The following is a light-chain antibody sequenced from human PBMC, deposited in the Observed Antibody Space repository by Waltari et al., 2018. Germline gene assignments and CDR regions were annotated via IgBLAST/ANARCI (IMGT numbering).Light chain of an antibody. V-gene: IGKV2-28*01. Sequence: DIVMTQSPLSLPVTPGEPASISCRSSQSSLHSNGYNYLDWYLQKPGQSPQLLIYLGSNRASGVPDRFSGSGSGTEFTLKLSRVEAEDVGVYYCMQALQTPYTFGHGTKLEIK. J-gene: IGKJ2*01. CDR2: LGS. CDR3: MQALQTPYT. CDR1: QSSLHSNGYNY.